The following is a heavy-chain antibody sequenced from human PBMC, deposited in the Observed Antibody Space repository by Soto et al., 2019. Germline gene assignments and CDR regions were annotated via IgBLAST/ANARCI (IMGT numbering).Heavy chain of an antibody. V-gene: IGHV1-18*01. CDR1: GYTFTTYG. CDR2: ISAYNANT. D-gene: IGHD1-26*01. J-gene: IGHJ4*02. Sequence: QVHLVQSGAEVKKPGASVKVSCKASGYTFTTYGIAWVRQAPGQGLEWMGWISAYNANTDYAQRLQGRVTITTYTATSTAHMELRSLRSDDTAVYYCARGRYLDYWGQGTRVTVSS. CDR3: ARGRYLDY.